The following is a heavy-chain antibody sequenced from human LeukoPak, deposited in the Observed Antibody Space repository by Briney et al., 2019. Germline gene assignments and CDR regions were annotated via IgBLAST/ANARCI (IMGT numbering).Heavy chain of an antibody. V-gene: IGHV3-30*18. CDR2: VSHDGSSK. Sequence: GGSLRLSCTASGFTLSFNVIHWVRQAPGKGPEWVSRVSHDGSSKQYLDSVKGRFTISRDNSKNTVYLQMDSLRAEDTAVYYCVQDKSNSWSFDNWGQGTLVTVSS. D-gene: IGHD2/OR15-2a*01. J-gene: IGHJ4*02. CDR3: VQDKSNSWSFDN. CDR1: GFTLSFNV.